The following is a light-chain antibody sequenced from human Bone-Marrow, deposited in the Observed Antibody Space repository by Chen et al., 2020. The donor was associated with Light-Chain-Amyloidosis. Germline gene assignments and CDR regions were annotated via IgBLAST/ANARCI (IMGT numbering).Light chain of an antibody. CDR2: EVT. CDR1: SSDVGGDNH. J-gene: IGLJ1*01. CDR3: SSYTITNTLV. Sequence: QPALTQPASVSGSPGQSITISCTGTSSDVGGDNHVSWYQQHPDKAPKLMIYEVTNRPSWVPDRFSGSKSDNTASLTISGLQTEDEADYFCSSYTITNTLVFGGGTRVTVL. V-gene: IGLV2-14*01.